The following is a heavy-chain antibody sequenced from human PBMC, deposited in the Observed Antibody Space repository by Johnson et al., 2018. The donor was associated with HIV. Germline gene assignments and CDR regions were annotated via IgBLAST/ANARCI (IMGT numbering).Heavy chain of an antibody. CDR2: IYSGGST. D-gene: IGHD1-26*01. CDR3: ARDGIGRGIVGANDAFDI. V-gene: IGHV3-66*01. CDR1: GFTFSSNY. Sequence: VQLVESGGGVVQPGGSLSLSCEASGFTFSSNYMSWVRQAPGKGLEWVSVIYSGGSTYYADSVKGRFTISRDNSKNTLYLQMNSLRVEDTAVYYCARDGIGRGIVGANDAFDIWGQGTMVTVSS. J-gene: IGHJ3*02.